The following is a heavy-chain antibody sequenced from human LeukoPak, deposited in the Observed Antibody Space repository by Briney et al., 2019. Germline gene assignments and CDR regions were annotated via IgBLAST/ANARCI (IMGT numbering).Heavy chain of an antibody. CDR3: ARVDGAAAGREYFQH. CDR1: GGSISSYS. J-gene: IGHJ1*01. Sequence: SETLSLTCTVSGGSISSYSWSWIRQPPGKGLEWIGYIYHSGSTYYNPSLKSRVTISVDRSKNQFSLKLSSVTAADTAVYYCARVDGAAAGREYFQHWGQGTLVTVSS. D-gene: IGHD6-13*01. CDR2: IYHSGST. V-gene: IGHV4-30-2*01.